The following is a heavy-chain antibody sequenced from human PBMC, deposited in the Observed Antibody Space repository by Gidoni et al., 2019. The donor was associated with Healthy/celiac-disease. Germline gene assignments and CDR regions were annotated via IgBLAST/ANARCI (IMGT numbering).Heavy chain of an antibody. V-gene: IGHV1-2*04. CDR2: INPNSGGT. D-gene: IGHD3-16*02. J-gene: IGHJ3*02. CDR3: ARSRRLRLGELSFDAFDI. CDR1: GYTFTGSY. Sequence: QVQLVQSGAEVKKPGASVKVSCKASGYTFTGSYMHWVRQAPGQGLEWMGWINPNSGGTNYAQKFQGWVTMTRDTSISTAYMELSRLRSDDTAVYYCARSRRLRLGELSFDAFDIWGQGTMVTVSS.